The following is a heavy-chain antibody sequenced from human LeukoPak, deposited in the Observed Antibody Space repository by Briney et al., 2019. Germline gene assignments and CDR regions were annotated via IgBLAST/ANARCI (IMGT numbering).Heavy chain of an antibody. Sequence: SETLSLTCAVYGGSFSGYYWSWIRQPPGKELEWIGEINHSGSTNYNPSLKSRVTISVDTSKNQFSLKLSSVTAADTAVYYCARGPYITTVRGAAFDIWGQGTMVTVSS. J-gene: IGHJ3*02. D-gene: IGHD3-10*01. CDR3: ARGPYITTVRGAAFDI. CDR2: INHSGST. CDR1: GGSFSGYY. V-gene: IGHV4-34*01.